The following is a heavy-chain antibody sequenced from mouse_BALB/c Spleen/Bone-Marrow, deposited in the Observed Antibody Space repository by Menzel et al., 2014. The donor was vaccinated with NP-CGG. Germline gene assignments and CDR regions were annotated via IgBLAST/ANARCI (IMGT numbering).Heavy chain of an antibody. Sequence: VQLVESGSVLVRPGASVRLSCKASGYTFTSSWMHWAKQRPGQGPEWIGEIHPNSGNINYNEKFKGKATLTVDTSSSIFYVDLSRLTSEDSAVYYCARRHRYAYYFDYWGQGTTLTVSS. V-gene: IGHV1S130*01. CDR3: ARRHRYAYYFDY. CDR2: IHPNSGNI. D-gene: IGHD2-14*01. CDR1: GYTFTSSW. J-gene: IGHJ2*01.